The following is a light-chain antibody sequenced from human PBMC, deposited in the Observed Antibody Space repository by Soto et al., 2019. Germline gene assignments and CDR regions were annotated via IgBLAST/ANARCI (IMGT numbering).Light chain of an antibody. J-gene: IGLJ2*01. CDR1: SSNIGAGYD. V-gene: IGLV1-40*01. CDR3: QSYDSSLSGLL. Sequence: QLVLTQPPSVSGAPGQRVTISCTGSSSNIGAGYDVHWYQQLPGTAPKLLIYGNSNRPSGVPDRFSGSKSGTSASLAITGLQAEDEADYCCQSYDSSLSGLLFGGGTQLTVL. CDR2: GNS.